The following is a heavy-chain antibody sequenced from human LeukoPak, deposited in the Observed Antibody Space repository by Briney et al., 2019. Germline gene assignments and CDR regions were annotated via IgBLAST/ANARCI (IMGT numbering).Heavy chain of an antibody. V-gene: IGHV3-11*04. CDR2: ISSSGTI. Sequence: GGSLRLSCAASGFTFSDYFMSWIRQAPGKGLEWVSHISSSGTIYYPDSVKGRATIARENAKNSLYLQMNSLRAEDTAVYYCAAQKRRYCSSTSCYLEGWFDPWGQGTLVTVSS. CDR3: AAQKRRYCSSTSCYLEGWFDP. D-gene: IGHD2-2*01. J-gene: IGHJ5*02. CDR1: GFTFSDYF.